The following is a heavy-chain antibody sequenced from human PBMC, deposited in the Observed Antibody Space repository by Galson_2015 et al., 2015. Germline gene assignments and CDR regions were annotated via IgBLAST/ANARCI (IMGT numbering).Heavy chain of an antibody. CDR1: GFTFGNAW. CDR2: IKSKTDGGTT. Sequence: LRLSCAASGFTFGNAWMSWVRQAPGKGLEWVGRIKSKTDGGTTDYAAPVKGRFTISRDDSKNTLFLQMNSLKTEDTAVYYCTTADTISGVGAYWGQGTLVTVSS. V-gene: IGHV3-15*01. CDR3: TTADTISGVGAY. D-gene: IGHD3-3*01. J-gene: IGHJ4*02.